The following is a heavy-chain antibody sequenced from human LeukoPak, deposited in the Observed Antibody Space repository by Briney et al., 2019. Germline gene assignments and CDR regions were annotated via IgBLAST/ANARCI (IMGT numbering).Heavy chain of an antibody. Sequence: PGGSLRLSCAASGFTFSSYWMNWARQAPGKGLEWVSSISSSSSYIYYADSVKGRFTISRDNAKNSLYLQMNSLRAEDTAVYYCARDGVVPAAITFLYWGQGTLVTVSS. CDR2: ISSSSSYI. D-gene: IGHD2-2*01. CDR3: ARDGVVPAAITFLY. CDR1: GFTFSSYW. J-gene: IGHJ4*02. V-gene: IGHV3-21*01.